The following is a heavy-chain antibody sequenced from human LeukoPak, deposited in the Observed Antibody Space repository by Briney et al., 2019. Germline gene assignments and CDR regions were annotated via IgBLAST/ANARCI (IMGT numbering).Heavy chain of an antibody. CDR2: ISYDGNNK. D-gene: IGHD3-16*02. J-gene: IGHJ4*02. Sequence: GSLGLSCAASGFTFNRCPMHWVRQAPGKGLEWVAVISYDGNNKYYADFVKGRFTISRDNSKNTLYLQMNSLSADDTAVYYCVRDRWPRLGEISTSFDYWGQGILVTVSS. CDR3: VRDRWPRLGEISTSFDY. CDR1: GFTFNRCP. V-gene: IGHV3-30-3*01.